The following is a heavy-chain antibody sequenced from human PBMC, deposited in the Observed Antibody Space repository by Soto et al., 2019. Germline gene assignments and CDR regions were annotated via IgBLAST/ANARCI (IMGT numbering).Heavy chain of an antibody. J-gene: IGHJ4*02. CDR3: AKNLPRTGRFDY. CDR1: GASITSTTYF. V-gene: IGHV4-39*01. Sequence: PSETLSLTCSLSGASITSTTYFWACIRQPPGKGLEWVGSTYYSGKTHYNPSLKSRATISVDRSRNQFSLQVSSVTAADTAVYYCAKNLPRTGRFDYWGQGTVVTVSS. CDR2: TYYSGKT.